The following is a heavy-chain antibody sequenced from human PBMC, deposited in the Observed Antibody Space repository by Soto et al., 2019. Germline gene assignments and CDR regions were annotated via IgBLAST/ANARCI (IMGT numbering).Heavy chain of an antibody. CDR3: ARDLRAAHNYYCYGMNV. CDR1: GFTFSSYW. D-gene: IGHD6-6*01. Sequence: EVQLVESGGGLVQPGGSLRLSCAASGFTFSSYWMHWVRQAPGKGLVWVSRINSDGSSTSYADSVKGRFTISRDKAKNTLYLQMNSLRAEDTAVYYCARDLRAAHNYYCYGMNVWGQVTTVTVSS. V-gene: IGHV3-74*01. CDR2: INSDGSST. J-gene: IGHJ6*02.